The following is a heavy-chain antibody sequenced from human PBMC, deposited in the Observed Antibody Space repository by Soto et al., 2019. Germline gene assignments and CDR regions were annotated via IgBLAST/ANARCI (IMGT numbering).Heavy chain of an antibody. D-gene: IGHD3-22*01. CDR1: GYTFTGYY. CDR3: ARDYYYDRSGYYLNYGMDV. Sequence: ASVKVSCKASGYTFTGYYMHWVRQAPGQGLEWMGWINPNSGGTNYAQKFQGRVTMTRDTSISTAYMELSRLRSDDTAVYYCARDYYYDRSGYYLNYGMDVWGQGTTVTVSS. V-gene: IGHV1-2*02. J-gene: IGHJ6*02. CDR2: INPNSGGT.